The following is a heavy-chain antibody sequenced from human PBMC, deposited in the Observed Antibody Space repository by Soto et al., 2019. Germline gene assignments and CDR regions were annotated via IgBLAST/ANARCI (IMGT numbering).Heavy chain of an antibody. D-gene: IGHD4-4*01. Sequence: QVQLVQSGAEVKKPGSSVKVSCKASGGTFSSYAISWVRQAPGQGLEWMGGIIPIFGTANYAQKFQGRVTITADESTSTAYMELSSLRSEDTAVYYCARSRRLDSNYPLYYYYGMDVWGQGTTVTVSS. CDR3: ARSRRLDSNYPLYYYYGMDV. V-gene: IGHV1-69*12. CDR2: IIPIFGTA. J-gene: IGHJ6*02. CDR1: GGTFSSYA.